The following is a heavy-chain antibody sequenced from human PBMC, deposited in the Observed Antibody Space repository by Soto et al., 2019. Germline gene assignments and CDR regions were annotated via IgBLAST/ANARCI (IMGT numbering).Heavy chain of an antibody. Sequence: PGGSLRLSCAASAFTFSGHVMSWVRQAPGKGLEWVSGISSNGGSTYYADSVKGRFTISRDNSKNTLYLQMNSLRAEDTAVYYCAKDSAAYGSGNMDVWGKGTTVTVSS. CDR1: AFTFSGHV. CDR2: ISSNGGST. J-gene: IGHJ6*03. V-gene: IGHV3-23*01. D-gene: IGHD3-10*01. CDR3: AKDSAAYGSGNMDV.